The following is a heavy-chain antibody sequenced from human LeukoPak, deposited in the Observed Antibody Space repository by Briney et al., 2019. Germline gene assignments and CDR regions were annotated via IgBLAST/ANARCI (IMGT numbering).Heavy chain of an antibody. J-gene: IGHJ6*03. Sequence: MSSETLSLTCTVSGGSISSYYWSWIRQPAGKGLEWSGRIYTSGSTNYNPSLKSRVTMSVDTSKNQFSLKLSSVTAADPAVYYCAMNPYYYYYMDVWGKGTTVTISS. V-gene: IGHV4-4*07. D-gene: IGHD1-14*01. CDR3: AMNPYYYYYMDV. CDR1: GGSISSYY. CDR2: IYTSGST.